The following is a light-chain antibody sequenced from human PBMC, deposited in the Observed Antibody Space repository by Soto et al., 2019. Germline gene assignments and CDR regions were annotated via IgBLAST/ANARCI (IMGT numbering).Light chain of an antibody. CDR2: EVR. Sequence: QSVLTQPASVSGSPGQSITISCTGTSSDVGGHDYVSWYQQRPGKAPKLIIYEVRNRPSGVSNRFSGSKSGNTASLTISGLQAEDEADYYCSSYSSTTLVFGTGTKAPS. V-gene: IGLV2-14*01. CDR3: SSYSSTTLV. J-gene: IGLJ1*01. CDR1: SSDVGGHDY.